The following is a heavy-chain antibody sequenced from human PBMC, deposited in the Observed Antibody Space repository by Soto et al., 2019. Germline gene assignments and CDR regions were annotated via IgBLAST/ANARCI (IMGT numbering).Heavy chain of an antibody. CDR3: ARDMYSCSWYVPLDY. J-gene: IGHJ4*02. D-gene: IGHD6-13*01. CDR2: IWYDGSNK. V-gene: IGHV3-33*01. CDR1: GFTFSSYG. Sequence: QVQLVESGGGVVQPGRSLKLSCAASGFTFSSYGMHWVRQAPGKGLEWVAVIWYDGSNKYYADSVKGRFTISSDNSKNTVYLQMNSLRAEDTAVYFCARDMYSCSWYVPLDYCGQGTLVTVSS.